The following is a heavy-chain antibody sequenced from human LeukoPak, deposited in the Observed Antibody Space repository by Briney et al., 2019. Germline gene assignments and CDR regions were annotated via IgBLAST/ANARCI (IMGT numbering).Heavy chain of an antibody. J-gene: IGHJ6*02. V-gene: IGHV4-34*01. CDR3: ARASGIAARHYYYYYGMDV. CDR1: GGSFSGYY. Sequence: SETLSLTCAVYGGSFSGYYWSWIRQPPGKGLEWIGEINHSGSTNYNPSLKSRVTISVDPSKNQFSLKLSSVTAADTAVYYCARASGIAARHYYYYYGMDVWGQGTTVTVSS. D-gene: IGHD6-6*01. CDR2: INHSGST.